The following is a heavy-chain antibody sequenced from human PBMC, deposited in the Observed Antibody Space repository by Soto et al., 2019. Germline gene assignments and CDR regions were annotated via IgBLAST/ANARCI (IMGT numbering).Heavy chain of an antibody. CDR2: IIPIFGTT. J-gene: IGHJ5*02. CDR3: ARDRTDSGYYTNWLDP. Sequence: GXSGKVSVRAAGGTFVSDAITWVRQAPGQGLEWVGRIIPIFGTTNYAQNLQGRVTISADKSTLTSYMELHSLTSDDTALYYCARDRTDSGYYTNWLDPWGQGTQVTVSS. CDR1: GGTFVSDA. V-gene: IGHV1-69*06. D-gene: IGHD3-22*01.